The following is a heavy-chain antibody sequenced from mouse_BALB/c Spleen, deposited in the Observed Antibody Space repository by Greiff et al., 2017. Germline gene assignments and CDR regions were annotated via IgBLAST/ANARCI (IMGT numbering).Heavy chain of an antibody. D-gene: IGHD1-1*01. V-gene: IGHV1-67*01. CDR2: ISTYSGNT. Sequence: VKLMESGPELVRPGVSVKISCKGSGYTFTDYAMHWVKQSHAKSLEWIGVISTYSGNTNYNQKFKGKATMTVDKSSSTAYMELARLTSEDSAIYYCARRTPYYYGSSMYYAMDYWGQGTSVTVSS. J-gene: IGHJ4*01. CDR3: ARRTPYYYGSSMYYAMDY. CDR1: GYTFTDYA.